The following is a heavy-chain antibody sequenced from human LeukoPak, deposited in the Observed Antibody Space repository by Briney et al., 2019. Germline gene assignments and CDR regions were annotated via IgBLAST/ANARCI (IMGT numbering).Heavy chain of an antibody. Sequence: GGSLRLSCVASGLTLSNYGMHWVRQAPGKGLEWVAVISYDETNKYYTESVKGRFTISRDQSKNTLYLQMNSLRVEDTAVYYCTQDVSNGYRSVNFDYWGQGILVTVSS. CDR3: TQDVSNGYRSVNFDY. CDR1: GLTLSNYG. J-gene: IGHJ4*02. CDR2: ISYDETNK. D-gene: IGHD6-19*01. V-gene: IGHV3-30*18.